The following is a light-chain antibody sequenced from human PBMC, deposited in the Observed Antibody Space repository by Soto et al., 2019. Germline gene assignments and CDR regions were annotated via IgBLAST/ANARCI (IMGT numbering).Light chain of an antibody. V-gene: IGLV2-14*01. CDR1: SSDVGGYNY. J-gene: IGLJ3*02. CDR2: EVS. Sequence: QSALTQPASVSGSPRQSITISCTGTSSDVGGYNYVSWYQQHPGKAPKLMIYEVSNRPSGVSNRFSGSKSGNTASLTISGLQAEDEADYYCSSYTSSSTHWVFGGGTKLTVL. CDR3: SSYTSSSTHWV.